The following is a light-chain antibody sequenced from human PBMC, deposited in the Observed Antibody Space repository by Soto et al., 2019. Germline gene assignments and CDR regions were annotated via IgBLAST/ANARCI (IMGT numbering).Light chain of an antibody. J-gene: IGLJ1*01. V-gene: IGLV2-14*01. CDR3: SSYTSSSTL. Sequence: QSVLAQPASVSGSPGQSITISCTGTSSDVGSYNYVAWYQQHPGKAPKLMIHEVSDRPSGISSRFSGSKSGNTASLTISGLQTEDEADYYRSSYTSSSTLFGTGTKVTVL. CDR1: SSDVGSYNY. CDR2: EVS.